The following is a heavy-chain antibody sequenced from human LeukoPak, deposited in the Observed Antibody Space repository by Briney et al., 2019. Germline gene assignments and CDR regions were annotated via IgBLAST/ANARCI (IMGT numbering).Heavy chain of an antibody. Sequence: PSETLSLTCTVSGGSISSYYWSWIRQPAGKGLEWIGRIYTSGGTNYNPSLKSRVTMSVDTSKNQFSLKLSSVTAADTAVYYCARGWYYDILTGYYNGFDYWGQGTLVTVSS. J-gene: IGHJ4*02. V-gene: IGHV4-4*07. CDR3: ARGWYYDILTGYYNGFDY. CDR2: IYTSGGT. D-gene: IGHD3-9*01. CDR1: GGSISSYY.